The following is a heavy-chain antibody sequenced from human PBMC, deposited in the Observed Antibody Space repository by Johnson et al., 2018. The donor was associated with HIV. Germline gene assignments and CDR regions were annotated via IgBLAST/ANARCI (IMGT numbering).Heavy chain of an antibody. Sequence: MQLVESGGGLVQPGGSLRLSCAASGFTVSRNYMNWVRQAPGKGLEWVSVIYSGGSTYYADSVKGRFTISRDSSKNTLYLQMNSLSSEDTAMYYCARSPGEADAFDIWGQGTMVTVSS. CDR1: GFTVSRNY. CDR2: IYSGGST. V-gene: IGHV3-66*02. D-gene: IGHD3-10*01. CDR3: ARSPGEADAFDI. J-gene: IGHJ3*02.